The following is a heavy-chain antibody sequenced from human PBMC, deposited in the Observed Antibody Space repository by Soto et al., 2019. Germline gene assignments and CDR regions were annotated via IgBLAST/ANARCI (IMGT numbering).Heavy chain of an antibody. CDR2: ISYDGSNK. V-gene: IGHV3-30-3*01. Sequence: GGSLRLSCVASGFTFSSYAMHWVRQAPGKGLEWVAVISYDGSNKYYADSVKGRFTISRDNSKNTLYLQMNSLRAEDTAVYYCARDGGWFGELYYFDYWGQGTLVTVSS. D-gene: IGHD3-10*01. J-gene: IGHJ4*02. CDR3: ARDGGWFGELYYFDY. CDR1: GFTFSSYA.